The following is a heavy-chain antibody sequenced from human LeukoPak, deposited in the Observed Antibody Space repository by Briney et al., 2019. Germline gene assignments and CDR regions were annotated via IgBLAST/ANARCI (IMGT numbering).Heavy chain of an antibody. CDR3: ARFRYDTDDAFDI. V-gene: IGHV3-23*01. CDR2: ISGSGGST. J-gene: IGHJ3*02. Sequence: GGSLRLSCAASGFTFSSYAMSWVRQAPGKGLEWVSAISGSGGSTYYADSVKGRFTISRDNSKNTLYLQMNSLRAEDTAVYYCARFRYDTDDAFDIWGQGTVVTVSS. CDR1: GFTFSSYA. D-gene: IGHD1-1*01.